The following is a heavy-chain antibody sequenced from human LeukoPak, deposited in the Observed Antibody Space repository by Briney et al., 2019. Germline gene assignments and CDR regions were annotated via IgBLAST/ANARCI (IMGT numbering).Heavy chain of an antibody. D-gene: IGHD6-13*01. V-gene: IGHV4-34*01. CDR1: GGSFSGYY. CDR2: INHSGST. CDR3: ARGRSSSWYRY. J-gene: IGHJ4*02. Sequence: SETLSLTCAVYGGSFSGYYWSWIRQPPGKGLEWIGEINHSGSTNYNPSLKSRVTISVDTSKNQFSLKLSSVTAADTAVYYRARGRSSSWYRYWGQGTLVTVSS.